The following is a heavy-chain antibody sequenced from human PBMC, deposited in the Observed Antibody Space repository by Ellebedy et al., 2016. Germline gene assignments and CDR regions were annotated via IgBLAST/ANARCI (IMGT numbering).Heavy chain of an antibody. Sequence: GGSLRLXXAVSGFSLEDYAMYWIRQAPGKGLEWVAGIAWDSGTIAYADSVKGRFTISRDNAKNSLYLQMDSLRAEDTAVYYCARDLVTMALRFYYFGMDVWGQGTTVTVSS. J-gene: IGHJ6*02. D-gene: IGHD3-10*01. CDR3: ARDLVTMALRFYYFGMDV. CDR1: GFSLEDYA. V-gene: IGHV3-9*01. CDR2: IAWDSGTI.